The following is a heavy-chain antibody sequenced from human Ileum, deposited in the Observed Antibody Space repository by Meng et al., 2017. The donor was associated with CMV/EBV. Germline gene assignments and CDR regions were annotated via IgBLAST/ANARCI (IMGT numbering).Heavy chain of an antibody. D-gene: IGHD3-16*01. CDR3: VPYRTSSYWFGP. V-gene: IGHV1-2*02. J-gene: IGHJ5*02. CDR2: INSNSGAT. Sequence: CKALWYIFTADFIFWVRQAPGQGLEWMGWINSNSGATNYAQNFQGRVTMTRDTSISTVYMDLNSLTSDDTAIYYCVPYRTSSYWFGPWGQGTLVTVSS. CDR1: WYIFTADF.